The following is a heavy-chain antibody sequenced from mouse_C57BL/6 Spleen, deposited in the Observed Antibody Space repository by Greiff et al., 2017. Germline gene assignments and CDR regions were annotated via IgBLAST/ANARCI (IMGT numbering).Heavy chain of an antibody. D-gene: IGHD1-1*01. Sequence: ESGPGLVKPSQSLSLTCSVTGYSITSGYYWNWIRQFPGNKLEWMGYISYDGSNNYNPSLKNRISITRDTSKNQFFLKLNSVTTEDTATYYCARERYYYGSRRNGYFDVWGTGTTVTVSS. J-gene: IGHJ1*03. CDR3: ARERYYYGSRRNGYFDV. CDR2: ISYDGSN. V-gene: IGHV3-6*01. CDR1: GYSITSGYY.